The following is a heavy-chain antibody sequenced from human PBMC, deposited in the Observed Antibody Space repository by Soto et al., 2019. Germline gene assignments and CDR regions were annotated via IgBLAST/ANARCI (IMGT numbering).Heavy chain of an antibody. CDR3: AREGLIDDFWSGYPPGNYYYYGMDV. D-gene: IGHD3-3*01. J-gene: IGHJ6*02. CDR2: IKQDGSEK. Sequence: GGSLRLSCAASGFTFSSYWMSWVRQAPGKGLEWVANIKQDGSEKYYVDSVKGRFTISRDNAKNSLYLQMNSLRAEDTAVYYCAREGLIDDFWSGYPPGNYYYYGMDVWGQGTTVTVSS. CDR1: GFTFSSYW. V-gene: IGHV3-7*05.